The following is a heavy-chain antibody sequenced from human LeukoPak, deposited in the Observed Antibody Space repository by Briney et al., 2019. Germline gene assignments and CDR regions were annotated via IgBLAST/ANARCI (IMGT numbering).Heavy chain of an antibody. Sequence: GGSLRLSCAASGYTFSSYSINWVRQAPGKGLEWVSSISVRSNYIYYADSVRGRFRISRDDARDSLYLQMSSLRAEDTAVYYCVRLRRNSDTSGFYYYYDFWGRGTLVTVSS. D-gene: IGHD3-22*01. CDR3: VRLRRNSDTSGFYYYYDF. CDR1: GYTFSSYS. V-gene: IGHV3-21*01. CDR2: ISVRSNYI. J-gene: IGHJ4*02.